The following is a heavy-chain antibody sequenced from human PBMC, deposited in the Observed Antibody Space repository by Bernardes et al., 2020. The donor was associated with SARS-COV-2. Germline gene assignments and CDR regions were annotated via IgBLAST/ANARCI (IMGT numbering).Heavy chain of an antibody. Sequence: SETLSLTCAVSNASVSGGPYSWNWIRQPPGKGLEWIGYIYHSGSTGYNPSLRSRVTMSVDRSKNQFSLRLASVTAADTALYFCARAPRFGNYADTAFFFDYWGQGTLVAVSS. J-gene: IGHJ4*02. CDR1: NASVSGGPYS. CDR2: IYHSGST. CDR3: ARAPRFGNYADTAFFFDY. D-gene: IGHD1-7*01. V-gene: IGHV4-30-2*01.